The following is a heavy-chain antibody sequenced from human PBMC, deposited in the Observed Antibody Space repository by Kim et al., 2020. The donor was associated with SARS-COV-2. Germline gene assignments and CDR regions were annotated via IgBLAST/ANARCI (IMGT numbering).Heavy chain of an antibody. D-gene: IGHD6-13*01. V-gene: IGHV1-46*01. CDR2: INPSGGST. CDR1: GYTFTSYY. CDR3: ARGVKGTAAAGFPWFDP. Sequence: ASVKVSCKASGYTFTSYYMHWVRQAPGQGLEWMGIINPSGGSTSYAQKFQGRVTMTRDTSTSTVYMELSSLRSEDTAVYYCARGVKGTAAAGFPWFDPWGQGTLVTVSS. J-gene: IGHJ5*02.